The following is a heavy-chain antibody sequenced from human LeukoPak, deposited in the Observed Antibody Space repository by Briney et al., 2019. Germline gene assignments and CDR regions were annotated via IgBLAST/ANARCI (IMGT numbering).Heavy chain of an antibody. Sequence: GGSLRLSCAASGFTFSSYGMHWVRQAPGKGLEWVAFIRYDGSNKYYADSVKGRFTISRDNSKNTLYLQMNSLRAEDTAVYYCAKDLVEYCSSTSCKASYYYYYMDVWGKGTTVTVSS. CDR2: IRYDGSNK. CDR1: GFTFSSYG. D-gene: IGHD2-2*01. CDR3: AKDLVEYCSSTSCKASYYYYYMDV. V-gene: IGHV3-30*02. J-gene: IGHJ6*03.